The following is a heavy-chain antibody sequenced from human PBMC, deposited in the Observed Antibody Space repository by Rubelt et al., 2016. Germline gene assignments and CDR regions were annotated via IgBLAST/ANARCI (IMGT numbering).Heavy chain of an antibody. CDR3: ARKVGGSGGLDD. J-gene: IGHJ1*01. CDR1: GGSISSDNYH. Sequence: QLQLQESGPGLVQPSETLSLTCLVSGGSISSDNYHWGWIRQPPGKGLELVAYIFYSGHTYYNPSLKSRTTISVGTSKNQFSRKLTSVTAADTAVYYGARKVGGSGGLDDWGQGTLVTVSS. V-gene: IGHV4-31*03. CDR2: IFYSGHT. D-gene: IGHD3-16*01.